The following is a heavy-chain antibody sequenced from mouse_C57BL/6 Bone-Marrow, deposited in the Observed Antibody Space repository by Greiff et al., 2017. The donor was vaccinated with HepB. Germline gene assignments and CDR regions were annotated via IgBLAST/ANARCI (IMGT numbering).Heavy chain of an antibody. J-gene: IGHJ3*01. CDR3: ARRATTVVAEGFAY. V-gene: IGHV1-18*01. Sequence: VQLQQSGPELVKPGASVKIPCKASGYTFTDYNMDWVKQSHGKSLEWIGDINPNNGGTIYNQKFKGKATLTVDKSSSTAYMELRSLTSEDTAVYYCARRATTVVAEGFAYWGQGTLVTVSA. D-gene: IGHD1-1*01. CDR2: INPNNGGT. CDR1: GYTFTDYN.